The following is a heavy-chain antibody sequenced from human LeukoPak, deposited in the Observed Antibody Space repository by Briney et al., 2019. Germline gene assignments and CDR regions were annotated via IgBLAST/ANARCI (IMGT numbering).Heavy chain of an antibody. CDR2: VKLDGSEK. CDR3: ARDQYDTWSRRGNFDS. J-gene: IGHJ4*02. CDR1: GFTFGKYW. Sequence: GGSLRLSCVASGFTFGKYWMSWVRQAPGKGLEWVANVKLDGSEKNYVDSVKGRFTISRDNTKNSLYLQMNSLRAEDTAVFYCARDQYDTWSRRGNFDSWGQGTLVIVSS. D-gene: IGHD3-3*01. V-gene: IGHV3-7*03.